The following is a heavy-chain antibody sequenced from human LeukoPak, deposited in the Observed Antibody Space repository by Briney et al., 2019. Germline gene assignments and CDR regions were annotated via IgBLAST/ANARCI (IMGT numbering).Heavy chain of an antibody. D-gene: IGHD7-27*01. CDR3: ARDALRNRHWGAWFDP. J-gene: IGHJ5*02. V-gene: IGHV1-2*02. Sequence: ASVKVSCKASGYTFTGYYMHWVRQAPGQGLEWMGWINPNSGGTNYAQKFQGRVTMTRDTSISTAYMELSRLRSDDTAVHYCARDALRNRHWGAWFDPWGQGTLVTVSS. CDR1: GYTFTGYY. CDR2: INPNSGGT.